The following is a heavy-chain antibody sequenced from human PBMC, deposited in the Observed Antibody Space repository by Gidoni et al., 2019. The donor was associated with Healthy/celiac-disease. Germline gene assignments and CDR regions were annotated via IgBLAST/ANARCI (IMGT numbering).Heavy chain of an antibody. CDR3: AKSGFLEWSFDY. CDR1: GSTFSSYA. J-gene: IGHJ4*02. V-gene: IGHV3-23*01. D-gene: IGHD3-3*01. Sequence: EVQLLESGGGLVQPGGSLSLSCAAPGSTFSSYAMSWVRQDPGKGLEWVSAIRGSVGSTYYADSVKGRFTISRDNSKNTLYLQMNSLRAEDTAVYYCAKSGFLEWSFDYWGQGTLVTVSS. CDR2: IRGSVGST.